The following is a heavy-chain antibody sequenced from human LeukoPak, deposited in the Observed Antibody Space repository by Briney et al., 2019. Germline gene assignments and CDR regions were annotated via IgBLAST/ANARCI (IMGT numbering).Heavy chain of an antibody. Sequence: SETLSLTCTVSGGSISSYYWSWIRQPPGKGLEWLGYIYYSGSTDYNPSLKSRVAVSVDTSKNRFSLKLSSVTAADTAVYYCARGGSTSYRKFLYNWFDPWGQGTLVTVSS. CDR3: ARGGSTSYRKFLYNWFDP. D-gene: IGHD1-1*01. J-gene: IGHJ5*02. V-gene: IGHV4-59*01. CDR1: GGSISSYY. CDR2: IYYSGST.